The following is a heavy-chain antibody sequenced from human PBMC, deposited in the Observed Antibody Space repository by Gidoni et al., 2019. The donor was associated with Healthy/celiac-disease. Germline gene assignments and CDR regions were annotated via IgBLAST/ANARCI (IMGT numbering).Heavy chain of an antibody. CDR2: ISGSGGST. CDR1: GFTFSSHA. J-gene: IGHJ4*02. Sequence: EVQLLASGGGLVQPGGSLRLSCAASGFTFSSHAMSWVRQAPGTGLEWVSAISGSGGSTYYADSVKGRFTISRDNSKNTLYLQMNSLRAEDTAVYYCAKDRMGDSGYEREQDDYWGQGTLVTVSS. D-gene: IGHD5-12*01. CDR3: AKDRMGDSGYEREQDDY. V-gene: IGHV3-23*01.